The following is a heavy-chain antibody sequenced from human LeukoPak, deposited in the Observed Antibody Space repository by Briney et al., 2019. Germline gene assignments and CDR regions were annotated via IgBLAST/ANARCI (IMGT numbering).Heavy chain of an antibody. CDR1: GFTFSSYW. V-gene: IGHV3-7*01. J-gene: IGHJ6*02. CDR3: ARDIGSSWYDIFYGMDV. CDR2: IKQDGSEK. Sequence: GGSLRLSCAASGFTFSSYWMSWVRQAPGKGLEWVANIKQDGSEKYYVDSVKGRFTISRDNAKNSLYLQMNSLRAEDTAVYYCARDIGSSWYDIFYGMDVWGQGTTVTVSS. D-gene: IGHD6-13*01.